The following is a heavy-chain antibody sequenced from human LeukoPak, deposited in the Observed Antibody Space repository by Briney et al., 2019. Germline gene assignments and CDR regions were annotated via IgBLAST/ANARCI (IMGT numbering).Heavy chain of an antibody. D-gene: IGHD4-17*01. CDR1: GFIFDTYG. V-gene: IGHV3-30*03. Sequence: GGSLRLSCAASGFIFDTYGMLWVRQAPGKGLEWVAVIAYDGSNQYHADSVKGRFTISRDNSKNTLYLQMNSLRAEDTAVYYCARGRWYDYGDHGSFGYWGQGTLVTVSS. CDR3: ARGRWYDYGDHGSFGY. CDR2: IAYDGSNQ. J-gene: IGHJ4*02.